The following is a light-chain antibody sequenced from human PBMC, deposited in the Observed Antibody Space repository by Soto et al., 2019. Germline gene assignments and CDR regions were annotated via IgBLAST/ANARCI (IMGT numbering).Light chain of an antibody. J-gene: IGKJ1*01. CDR1: QSVSSW. V-gene: IGKV1-5*03. CDR2: KAS. CDR3: QQYNSYSET. Sequence: DIQMTQSPSTLSASVGDRVTITCLASQSVSSWLTWYQQKPGKAPKLLFYKASSLESGVPLRFSASESGTEFTLTISSLQPDDFATYYCQQYNSYSETFGQGTKVEIK.